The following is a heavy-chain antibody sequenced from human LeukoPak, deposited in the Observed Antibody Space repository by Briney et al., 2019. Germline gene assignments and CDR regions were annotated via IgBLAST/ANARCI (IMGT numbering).Heavy chain of an antibody. V-gene: IGHV3-74*01. CDR3: ARNSENHQQYDAFDI. CDR1: VLTSSIYW. Sequence: GGSLRLSCAASVLTSSIYWMHWVRQAPGKGLVWISRINSDGSLTSYADSVKARFAIARGNAKKTGYLQMNSLRAEDKAVYYCARNSENHQQYDAFDIWGQGTMVTVSS. D-gene: IGHD1-7*01. CDR2: INSDGSLT. J-gene: IGHJ3*02.